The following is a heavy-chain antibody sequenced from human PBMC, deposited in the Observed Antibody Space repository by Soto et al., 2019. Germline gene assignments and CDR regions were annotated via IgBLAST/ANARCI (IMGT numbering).Heavy chain of an antibody. CDR1: GVSISSYY. Sequence: TLALTWTFSGVSISSYYWSWIRQPPGKGLEWIVYIYYSGSTNYNPSLKSRVTISVDTSKNQFSLKLSSVTAADTAVYYCASAVGYGSGGFDYWGQGTLVTVSS. D-gene: IGHD3-10*01. J-gene: IGHJ4*02. CDR2: IYYSGST. V-gene: IGHV4-59*01. CDR3: ASAVGYGSGGFDY.